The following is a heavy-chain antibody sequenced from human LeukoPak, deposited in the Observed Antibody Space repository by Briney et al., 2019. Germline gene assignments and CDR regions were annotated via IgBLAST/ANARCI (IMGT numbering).Heavy chain of an antibody. V-gene: IGHV1-46*01. CDR3: ARETGDDSSGFYDGFDP. Sequence: ASVKVSCKASGYTFTGYYMHWVRQAPGQGLEWMGIINPSGGSTSYAQKFQGRVTMTRDTSTSTVYMELSSLRSEDTAVYYCARETGDDSSGFYDGFDPWGQGTLVTVSS. CDR2: INPSGGST. CDR1: GYTFTGYY. J-gene: IGHJ5*02. D-gene: IGHD6-19*01.